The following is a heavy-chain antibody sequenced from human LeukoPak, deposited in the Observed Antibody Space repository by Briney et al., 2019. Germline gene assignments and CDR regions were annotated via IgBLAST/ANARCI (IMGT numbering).Heavy chain of an antibody. J-gene: IGHJ6*02. D-gene: IGHD3-16*02. CDR2: IYHSGST. V-gene: IGHV4-30-2*05. CDR1: GASLSSGGSS. Sequence: PSQTLSLTCAVSGASLSSGGSSWSWIRQPPGTDLEWLGYIYHSGSTYYNPSLKSRVTISVNTSKNQFSVKLSSVTGVGTAVYYCARDTLTGWGSYRYSPGQNYYGMDVWGQGTTVTVSS. CDR3: ARDTLTGWGSYRYSPGQNYYGMDV.